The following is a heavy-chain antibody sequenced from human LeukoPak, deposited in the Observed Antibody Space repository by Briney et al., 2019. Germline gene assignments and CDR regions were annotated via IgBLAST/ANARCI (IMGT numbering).Heavy chain of an antibody. CDR2: IYYSGST. CDR1: GGSISSSSYY. J-gene: IGHJ5*02. D-gene: IGHD3-22*01. CDR3: VGSSGYYYNWFDP. Sequence: PSETLSLTCTVSGGSISSSSYYWGWIRQPPGKGLEWIGSIYYSGSTYYNPSLKSRATISVDTSKNQFSLKLSSVTAADTAVYYCVGSSGYYYNWFDPWGQGTLVTVSS. V-gene: IGHV4-39*01.